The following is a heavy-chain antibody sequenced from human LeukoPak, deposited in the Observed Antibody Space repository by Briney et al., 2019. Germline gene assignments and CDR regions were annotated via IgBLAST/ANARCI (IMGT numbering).Heavy chain of an antibody. CDR3: AKVRSAYCISTSCLYGMDV. CDR1: GFTFRNYG. CDR2: IPYDGSNK. D-gene: IGHD2-2*01. J-gene: IGHJ6*02. Sequence: GGSLRLSCAASGFTFRNYGMHWVRQAPGKGLEWLAVIPYDGSNKYYADSVKGRFTISGDISKNTLYLQMNSLRAEDTAVYYCAKVRSAYCISTSCLYGMDVWGQGTTVTVSS. V-gene: IGHV3-30*18.